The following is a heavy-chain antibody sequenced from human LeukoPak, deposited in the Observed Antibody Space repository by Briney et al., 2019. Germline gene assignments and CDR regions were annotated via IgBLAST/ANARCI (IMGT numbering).Heavy chain of an antibody. V-gene: IGHV4-59*12. Sequence: SETLSLTCTVSGASISTYYWSWIRQPPGKGLEWIGYIDDSGTTNYNPSLKSRLTISVDMSKNQVSLKLSSVTAADTAVYYCAKSSGYGLIDIWGQGTMVTVSS. CDR1: GASISTYY. CDR2: IDDSGTT. CDR3: AKSSGYGLIDI. D-gene: IGHD3-22*01. J-gene: IGHJ3*02.